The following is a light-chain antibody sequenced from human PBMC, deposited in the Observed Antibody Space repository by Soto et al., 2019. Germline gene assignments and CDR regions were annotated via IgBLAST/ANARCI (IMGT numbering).Light chain of an antibody. CDR1: SSDVGGYNY. CDR3: SSHAGGQNVV. J-gene: IGLJ2*01. V-gene: IGLV2-14*01. CDR2: EVT. Sequence: QAVSVSGSPGQSITISCTGTSSDVGGYNYVSWYQQHPGKAPKLMIYEVTKRPSGVSNRFSGSKSGNTASLTVSGLQAEDEGDYYCSSHAGGQNVVFGGGTQLTVL.